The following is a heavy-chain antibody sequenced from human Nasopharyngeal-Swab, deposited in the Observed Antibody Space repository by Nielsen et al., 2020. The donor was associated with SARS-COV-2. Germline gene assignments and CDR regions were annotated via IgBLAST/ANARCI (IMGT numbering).Heavy chain of an antibody. CDR2: ISASGGST. CDR1: GFTFSNYA. D-gene: IGHD1-26*01. Sequence: GESLKISCAASGFTFSNYAMSWVRQAPGKGLEWVSGISASGGSTYYAYSVKGRFTISRDSSNNTLYLQMNSLRAEDTAAYYCAKGGRAGATRRYYYGMDVWGQGTTVTVSS. J-gene: IGHJ6*02. CDR3: AKGGRAGATRRYYYGMDV. V-gene: IGHV3-23*01.